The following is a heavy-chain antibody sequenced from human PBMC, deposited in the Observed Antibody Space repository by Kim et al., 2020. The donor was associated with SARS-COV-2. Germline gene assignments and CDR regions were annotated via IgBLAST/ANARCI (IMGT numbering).Heavy chain of an antibody. CDR1: GGTFSSYA. CDR3: AREEGWNYDSSGYYYSPYYYGMDV. Sequence: SVKVSCKASGGTFSSYAISWVRQAPGQGLEWMGGIIPIFGTANYAQKFQGRVTITADESTSTAYMELSSLRSEDTAVYYCAREEGWNYDSSGYYYSPYYYGMDVWGQGTTVTVSS. V-gene: IGHV1-69*13. CDR2: IIPIFGTA. J-gene: IGHJ6*02. D-gene: IGHD3-22*01.